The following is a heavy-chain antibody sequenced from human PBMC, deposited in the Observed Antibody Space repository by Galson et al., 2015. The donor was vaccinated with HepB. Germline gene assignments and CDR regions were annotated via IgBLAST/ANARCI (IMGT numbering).Heavy chain of an antibody. J-gene: IGHJ4*02. Sequence: SLRLSCAASGFTFGDYAMSWFRQAPGKGLEWVGFIRSKAYGGTTEYAASVKGRFTIPRDDSKSIAYLQKNSLKTEDTAVYYCTRVAFTMVRGVIIPSDYWGQGTLVTVSS. CDR3: TRVAFTMVRGVIIPSDY. CDR1: GFTFGDYA. D-gene: IGHD3-10*01. V-gene: IGHV3-49*03. CDR2: IRSKAYGGTT.